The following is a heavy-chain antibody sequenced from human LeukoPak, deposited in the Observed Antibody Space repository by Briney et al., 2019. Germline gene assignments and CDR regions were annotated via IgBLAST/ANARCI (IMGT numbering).Heavy chain of an antibody. Sequence: GGSLRLSCTASRFYFSTYDMNWVRQVPGKGLEWVSYIDSSGSTTYYAGSVQGRFTITRDNAKNSLYLQMKSLRVEDTAFYYCASAHGGSGYDRPFDYWGQGTLVTVSS. CDR1: RFYFSTYD. V-gene: IGHV3-48*03. D-gene: IGHD5-12*01. CDR2: IDSSGSTT. J-gene: IGHJ4*02. CDR3: ASAHGGSGYDRPFDY.